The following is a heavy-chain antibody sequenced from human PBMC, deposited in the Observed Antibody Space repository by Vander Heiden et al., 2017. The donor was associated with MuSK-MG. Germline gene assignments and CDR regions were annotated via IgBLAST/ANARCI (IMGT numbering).Heavy chain of an antibody. CDR2: MNTRTGNP. Sequence: ALVVQAGSEFKKPGASVKFSCKASGNVISAYGINWVRRAPGQGLEWMGWMNTRTGNPANAQGFTGRFVFSLGTSVTTAYLQISNLKAEDTAVYFYASGGNGVGSWFHPWGQGTLVIVSS. CDR3: ASGGNGVGSWFHP. J-gene: IGHJ5*02. CDR1: GNVISAYG. D-gene: IGHD1-1*01. V-gene: IGHV7-4-1*02.